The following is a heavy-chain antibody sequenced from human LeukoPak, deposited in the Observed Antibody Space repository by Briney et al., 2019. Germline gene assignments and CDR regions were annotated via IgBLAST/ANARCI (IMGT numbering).Heavy chain of an antibody. Sequence: ASVKVSCKASGYTFTSYYMFWVRQAHGQGLEWMGWMNPNSGNTGYAQKFQGRVTITRNTSISTAYMELSSLRSEDTAVYYCARESSETATNDYWGQGTLVTVSS. CDR1: GYTFTSYY. J-gene: IGHJ4*02. D-gene: IGHD3-10*01. CDR2: MNPNSGNT. V-gene: IGHV1-8*03. CDR3: ARESSETATNDY.